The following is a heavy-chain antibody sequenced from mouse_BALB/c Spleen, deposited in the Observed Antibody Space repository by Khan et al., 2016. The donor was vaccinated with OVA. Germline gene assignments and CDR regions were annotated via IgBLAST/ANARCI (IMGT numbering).Heavy chain of an antibody. Sequence: VQLKESGPGLVKPSQSLSLTCTVTGYSITSDYAWNWIRQFLGNKLEWMGYISSIGSTSYNPSLKSRISITRDTSKNQFFLHFKSVTTEDTATYDCARSLYYSYGYGLDYWGRGTSVTVSA. J-gene: IGHJ4*01. D-gene: IGHD2-14*01. CDR2: ISSIGST. V-gene: IGHV3-2*02. CDR1: GYSITSDYA. CDR3: ARSLYYSYGYGLDY.